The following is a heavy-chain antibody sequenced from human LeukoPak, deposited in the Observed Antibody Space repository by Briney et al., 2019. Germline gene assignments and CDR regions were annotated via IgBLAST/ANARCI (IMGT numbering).Heavy chain of an antibody. CDR2: INPSGGST. V-gene: IGHV1-46*01. CDR3: ARGYGSGSYYVSPPRWFDP. J-gene: IGHJ5*02. Sequence: ASVKVSCKASGYTFTSYYVHWVRQAPGEGLEWMGIINPSGGSTSYAQKFQGRVTMTRDMSTSTVYMELSSLRSEDTAVYHCARGYGSGSYYVSPPRWFDPWGQGTLVTVSS. D-gene: IGHD3-10*01. CDR1: GYTFTSYY.